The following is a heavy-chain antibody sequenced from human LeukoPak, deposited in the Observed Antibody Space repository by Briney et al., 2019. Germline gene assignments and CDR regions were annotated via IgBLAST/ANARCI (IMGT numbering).Heavy chain of an antibody. CDR1: GYTFTSYG. D-gene: IGHD2-2*01. Sequence: VASVKVSCKASGYTFTSYGISWVRQAPGQGVEWMGWISAYNGNTNYAQKLQGRVTMTTDTSTSTAYMELRSLRSDDTAVYYCARGGGDCSSTSCYGFDPWGQGTLVTVSS. J-gene: IGHJ5*02. CDR2: ISAYNGNT. CDR3: ARGGGDCSSTSCYGFDP. V-gene: IGHV1-18*01.